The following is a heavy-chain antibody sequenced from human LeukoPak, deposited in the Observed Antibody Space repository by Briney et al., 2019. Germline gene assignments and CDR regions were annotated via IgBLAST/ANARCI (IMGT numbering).Heavy chain of an antibody. Sequence: ASVKVSCKASGGTFSSYAISWVRQAPGQGLEWMGGIIPIFGTANYAQKFQGRVTITADESTSTAYMELSSLRSEDTAVYYCARGLPASQGDYVPIDDYYFDYWGQGTLVTVSS. D-gene: IGHD4-17*01. J-gene: IGHJ4*02. CDR1: GGTFSSYA. CDR3: ARGLPASQGDYVPIDDYYFDY. V-gene: IGHV1-69*13. CDR2: IIPIFGTA.